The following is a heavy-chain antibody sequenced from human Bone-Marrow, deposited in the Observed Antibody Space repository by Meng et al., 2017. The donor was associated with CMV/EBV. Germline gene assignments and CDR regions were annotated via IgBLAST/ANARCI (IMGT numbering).Heavy chain of an antibody. CDR1: GGTFSSYA. Sequence: SVKVSCKASGGTFSSYAISWVRQAPGQGLEWMGGIIPILGIANYAQKFQGRVTITRNTSISTAYMELSSLRSEDTAVYYCASGVFAIPGSGYWGQGTLVTVSS. V-gene: IGHV1-69*10. J-gene: IGHJ4*02. CDR2: IIPILGIA. CDR3: ASGVFAIPGSGY. D-gene: IGHD2-8*01.